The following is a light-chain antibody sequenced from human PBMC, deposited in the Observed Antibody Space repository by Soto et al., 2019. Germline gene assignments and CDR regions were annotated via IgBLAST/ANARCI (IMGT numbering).Light chain of an antibody. J-gene: IGKJ4*01. Sequence: DIQMTQSPSSLSASVGDRVTITCRASQSISRYLNWYQQKPGKAPKLLIYSASSLQSEVPSRFSGSGSGTDFTLTISSLQPEDFATYYCQQSYRTTTFGGGTKVEIK. CDR1: QSISRY. CDR2: SAS. V-gene: IGKV1-39*01. CDR3: QQSYRTTT.